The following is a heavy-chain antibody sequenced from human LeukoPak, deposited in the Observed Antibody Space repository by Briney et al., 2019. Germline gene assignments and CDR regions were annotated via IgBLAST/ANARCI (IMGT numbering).Heavy chain of an antibody. CDR2: IGVSDTAT. Sequence: PGGSQRLSCTASGFTFSAYEMNCVRQAPGKGLEWLSSIGVSDTATHYADSVKGRFTISRDNAKNSLFLQMNSLRVDDTAVYYCVTDTPGVLDFDYWGQGTLVTASS. J-gene: IGHJ4*02. V-gene: IGHV3-48*03. CDR1: GFTFSAYE. CDR3: VTDTPGVLDFDY.